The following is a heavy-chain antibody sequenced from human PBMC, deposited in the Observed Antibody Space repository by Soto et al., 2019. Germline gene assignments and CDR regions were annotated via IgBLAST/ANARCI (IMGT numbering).Heavy chain of an antibody. CDR2: INTGNGNT. CDR3: ARDYSSGWSFDY. D-gene: IGHD6-19*01. V-gene: IGHV1-3*05. J-gene: IGHJ4*02. Sequence: QVQLVQSGAEEKKPGPSVKVSCKASGYTFTSYAMHWVRQAPGQRLEWMAWINTGNGNTKYSQKFQDRVTITRDTSASTAYMERSSLRSEDTAVYYCARDYSSGWSFDYWGQGTLVTVSS. CDR1: GYTFTSYA.